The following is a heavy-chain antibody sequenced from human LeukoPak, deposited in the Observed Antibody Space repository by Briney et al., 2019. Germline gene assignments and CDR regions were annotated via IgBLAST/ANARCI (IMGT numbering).Heavy chain of an antibody. CDR1: GFTFSSHD. V-gene: IGHV3-13*01. J-gene: IGHJ6*02. CDR3: ATNLRGYRYGGYPYFYGMDV. Sequence: QTGGSLRLSCAVSGFTFSSHDLHWVRQAAGKGLEWVSTIGTTGDTFYPDSVKGRFTTSRESAKNSLYLQMNSLRAGDTAVYYCATNLRGYRYGGYPYFYGMDVWGQGTTVTVSS. D-gene: IGHD5-18*01. CDR2: IGTTGDT.